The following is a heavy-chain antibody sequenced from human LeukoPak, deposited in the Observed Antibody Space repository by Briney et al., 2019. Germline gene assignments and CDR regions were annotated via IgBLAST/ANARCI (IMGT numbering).Heavy chain of an antibody. V-gene: IGHV3-74*01. CDR3: ARHGYSGYGGFDY. CDR1: GFIFSDYY. Sequence: GGSLRLSCAASGFIFSDYYLNWFRQAPGKGLEWVSRIGRDGGYTKYADSVKGRFTISRDNAKNTLYLQMNSLRAEDTAVYYCARHGYSGYGGFDYWGQGTLVTVSS. J-gene: IGHJ4*02. D-gene: IGHD5-12*01. CDR2: IGRDGGYT.